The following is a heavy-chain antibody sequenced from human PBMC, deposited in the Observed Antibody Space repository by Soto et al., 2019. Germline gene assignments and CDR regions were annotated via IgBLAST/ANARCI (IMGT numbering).Heavy chain of an antibody. CDR3: ARDYDFWSGYQPTYYYYGMDV. Sequence: SGGSLRLSCAASGFTFSSYAMHWVRQAPGKGLEWVAVISYDGSNKYYADSVKGRFTISRDNSKNTLYLQMNSLRAEDTAVYYCARDYDFWSGYQPTYYYYGMDVWGQGTTVTVSS. CDR2: ISYDGSNK. D-gene: IGHD3-3*01. V-gene: IGHV3-30-3*01. CDR1: GFTFSSYA. J-gene: IGHJ6*02.